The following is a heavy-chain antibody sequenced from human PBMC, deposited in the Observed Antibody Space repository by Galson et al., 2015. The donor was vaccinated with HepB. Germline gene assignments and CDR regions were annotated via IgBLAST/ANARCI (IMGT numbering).Heavy chain of an antibody. CDR1: GYSFTSYW. Sequence: QSGAEVKKPGESLRISCKGSGYSFTSYWISWVRQMPGKGLEWMGRIDPSDSYTNYSPSFQGHVTISADKSISTAYLQWSSLKASDTAMYYCARAYDSSGYYYGIDYWGQGTLVTVSS. D-gene: IGHD3-22*01. CDR3: ARAYDSSGYYYGIDY. J-gene: IGHJ4*02. V-gene: IGHV5-10-1*01. CDR2: IDPSDSYT.